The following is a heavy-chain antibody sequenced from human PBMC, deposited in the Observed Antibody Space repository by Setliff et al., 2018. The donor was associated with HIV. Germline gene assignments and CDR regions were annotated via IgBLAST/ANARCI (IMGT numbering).Heavy chain of an antibody. V-gene: IGHV4-59*11. Sequence: SETLSLTCTVSRDSINGHWWSWIRQPPGKGLEWTGSIHYSGITPYNPSLKSRLTMSVDTSKNQVSLQLTSVTAADTAVYYCARYKCINFACVGFDIWGQGTVVTVSS. D-gene: IGHD3-9*01. CDR3: ARYKCINFACVGFDI. CDR1: RDSINGHW. CDR2: IHYSGIT. J-gene: IGHJ3*02.